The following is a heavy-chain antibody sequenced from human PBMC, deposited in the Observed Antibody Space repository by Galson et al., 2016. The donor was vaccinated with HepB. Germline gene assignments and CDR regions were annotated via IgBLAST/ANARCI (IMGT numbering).Heavy chain of an antibody. CDR2: ICGSGGST. Sequence: SLRLSCAASGFTFSNYAMSWVRQAPGKGLEWVSAICGSGGSTLYADSVTGRFTISRDNSKDTVHLQMNSLRAEDTAIYYCARARGSTTSCYGYWGQGTLVTVSS. V-gene: IGHV3-23*01. CDR1: GFTFSNYA. D-gene: IGHD2-2*01. J-gene: IGHJ4*02. CDR3: ARARGSTTSCYGY.